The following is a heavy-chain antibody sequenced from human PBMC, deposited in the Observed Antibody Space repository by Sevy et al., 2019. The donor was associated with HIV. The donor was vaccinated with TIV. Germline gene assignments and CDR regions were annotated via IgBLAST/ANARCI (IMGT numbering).Heavy chain of an antibody. V-gene: IGHV4-39*01. J-gene: IGHJ3*02. CDR1: GGSITRSNYY. Sequence: SETLSLTCTVSGGSITRSNYYWGWIRQPPGKGLEWVGSISDNGSTYYNPSLKSRVTIYRDTSKNHFSLKLNSVTVADTTIEYCASRVIAVAVRDAFDIWGQGTLVTVSS. CDR2: ISDNGST. D-gene: IGHD6-19*01. CDR3: ASRVIAVAVRDAFDI.